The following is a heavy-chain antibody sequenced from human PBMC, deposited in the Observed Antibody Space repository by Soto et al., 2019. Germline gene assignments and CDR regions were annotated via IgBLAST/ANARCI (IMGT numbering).Heavy chain of an antibody. CDR1: GGSISSGGYY. J-gene: IGHJ3*02. CDR2: IYYSGST. D-gene: IGHD5-18*01. V-gene: IGHV4-31*03. Sequence: QVQLQESGPGLVKPSQTLSLTCTVSGGSISSGGYYWSWIRQHPGKGLEWIGYIYYSGSTYYNPSPRGRVTIXXDXSXXQFSLKLSSVTAADTAVYYCARAPSYGYRADAFDIWGQGTMVTVSS. CDR3: ARAPSYGYRADAFDI.